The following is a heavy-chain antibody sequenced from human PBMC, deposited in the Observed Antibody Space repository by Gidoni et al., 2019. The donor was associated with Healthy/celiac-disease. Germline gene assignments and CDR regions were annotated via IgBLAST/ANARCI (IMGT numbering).Heavy chain of an antibody. Sequence: QVQLQESGPGLVKPSQTLSLTCTVSGGSISRGGYYWSRIRQPQGKGLEWIGYIYYSGSTYYNPSLKSRVTISVDTSKNQFSLKLSSETAADTAVYYCARGAGSTEYYYYYGMDVWGQGTTVTVSS. V-gene: IGHV4-31*03. J-gene: IGHJ6*02. CDR2: IYYSGST. D-gene: IGHD4-4*01. CDR1: GGSISRGGYY. CDR3: ARGAGSTEYYYYYGMDV.